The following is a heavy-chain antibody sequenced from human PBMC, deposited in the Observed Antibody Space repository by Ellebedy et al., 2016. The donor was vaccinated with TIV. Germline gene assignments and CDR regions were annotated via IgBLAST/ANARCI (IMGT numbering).Heavy chain of an antibody. D-gene: IGHD2-2*01. Sequence: ASVKVSCXASGYTVTSYSMHWVRQAPGQRLEWMGWINAGNGNTQYSQKFQGRVTITRDTSASTDDMELSSLRSEDTAVYYCARDVALVRPAASKFDPWGQGTLVTVSS. J-gene: IGHJ5*02. CDR1: GYTVTSYS. CDR3: ARDVALVRPAASKFDP. V-gene: IGHV1-3*01. CDR2: INAGNGNT.